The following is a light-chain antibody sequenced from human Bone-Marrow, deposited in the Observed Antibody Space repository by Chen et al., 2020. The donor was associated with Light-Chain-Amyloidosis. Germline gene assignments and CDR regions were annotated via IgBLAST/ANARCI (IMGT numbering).Light chain of an antibody. V-gene: IGKV3D-20*01. Sequence: EIVLTQSPATLSLSPGERATLSCGASQTVDSSYLAWYQQKPGLAPRLLIYDASYRATGIPDRFSGSGSGTDFTLTISRLAPEDFAVYYCQQYGTSPWTFGQGTNVEI. CDR1: QTVDSSY. J-gene: IGKJ1*01. CDR3: QQYGTSPWT. CDR2: DAS.